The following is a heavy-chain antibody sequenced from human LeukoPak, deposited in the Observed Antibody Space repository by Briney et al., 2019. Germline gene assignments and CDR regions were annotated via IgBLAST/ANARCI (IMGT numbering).Heavy chain of an antibody. V-gene: IGHV1-2*02. CDR2: INPNSGGT. D-gene: IGHD3-22*01. CDR3: ASTSDSSGFDYYYYYMDV. Sequence: ASVKVSCKASGYTFTGYYMRWVRQAPGQGLEWMGWINPNSGGTNYAQKFQGRVTMTRDTSISTAYMELSRLRSDDTAVYYCASTSDSSGFDYYYYYMDVWGKGTTVTVSS. J-gene: IGHJ6*03. CDR1: GYTFTGYY.